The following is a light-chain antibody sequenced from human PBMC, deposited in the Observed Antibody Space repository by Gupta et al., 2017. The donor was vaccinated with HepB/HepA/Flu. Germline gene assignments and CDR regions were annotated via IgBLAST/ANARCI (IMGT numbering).Light chain of an antibody. CDR2: QVS. Sequence: DVVMTQSPLSLPVTLGQPASISCRSSQSLVDSDGNTYLNWFQQRPGQSPRRLIYQVSNRDSGVPARNSGSGSGTDFTLKISRVEAEDVGVYYCVQVTHSPARTFGDGTKVDI. CDR3: VQVTHSPART. J-gene: IGKJ3*01. CDR1: QSLVDSDGNTY. V-gene: IGKV2-30*01.